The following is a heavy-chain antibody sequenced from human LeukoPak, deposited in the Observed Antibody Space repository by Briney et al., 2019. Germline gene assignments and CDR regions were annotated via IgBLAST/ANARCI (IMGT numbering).Heavy chain of an antibody. CDR3: AKDPWYFYMDV. J-gene: IGHJ6*03. CDR1: GFTFSSYA. CDR2: IIGSGGGT. Sequence: PGGSLRLSCAASGFTFSSYAMSWVRQAPGKGREWVSAIIGSGGGTYYADAVKGRFTISTDNSKNTLDLQMNSRRAEGTVVYYCAKDPWYFYMDVWGKGTTVTGSS. V-gene: IGHV3-23*01.